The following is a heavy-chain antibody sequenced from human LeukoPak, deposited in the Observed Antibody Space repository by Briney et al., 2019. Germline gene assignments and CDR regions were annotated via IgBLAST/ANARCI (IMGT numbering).Heavy chain of an antibody. Sequence: PSETLSLTCTVSGGSISHYFWSWIRQPPGKPLEWIGYIYYSGNTNYNPSLKSRVTISVDTSKNQFSLKLSSVTAADTAVYYCARGPQYPWFDPWGQGTLVTVSS. CDR3: ARGPQYPWFDP. V-gene: IGHV4-59*12. D-gene: IGHD2-2*01. J-gene: IGHJ5*02. CDR2: IYYSGNT. CDR1: GGSISHYF.